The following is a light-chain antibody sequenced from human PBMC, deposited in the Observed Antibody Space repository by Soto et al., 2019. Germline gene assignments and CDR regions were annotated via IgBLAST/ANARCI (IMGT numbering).Light chain of an antibody. J-gene: IGKJ4*02. Sequence: ERVMTQSPATLSVSPGERATLSCRASQSVGSNLAWYQQKPGQAPRLLIFGASSRATGVPARFSGSGSGTEFTLTINSLQSEDFAVYFCQQYDNLPLTFHSGTKVDIK. CDR2: GAS. CDR3: QQYDNLPLT. V-gene: IGKV3-15*01. CDR1: QSVGSN.